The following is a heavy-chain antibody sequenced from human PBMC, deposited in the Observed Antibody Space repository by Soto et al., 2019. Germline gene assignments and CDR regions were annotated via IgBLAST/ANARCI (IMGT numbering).Heavy chain of an antibody. V-gene: IGHV1-69*04. CDR2: IIPILGIA. CDR1: GGTFSSYT. J-gene: IGHJ3*02. D-gene: IGHD2-2*01. Sequence: SVKVSCKASGGTFSSYTISWVRQAPGQGLEWMGRIIPILGIANYAQKFQGRVTITADKSTSTAYMELSSLRSEDTAVYYCAREYCSSTSCSPEAFDIWGQGTMVTVSS. CDR3: AREYCSSTSCSPEAFDI.